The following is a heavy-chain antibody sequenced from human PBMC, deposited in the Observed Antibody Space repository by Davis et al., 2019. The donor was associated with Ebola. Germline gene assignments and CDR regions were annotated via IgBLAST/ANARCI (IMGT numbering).Heavy chain of an antibody. J-gene: IGHJ6*02. V-gene: IGHV3-7*03. CDR3: AKSAGRYCTGGVCYTDYYYYYGMDV. CDR1: GFTFSSYW. D-gene: IGHD2-8*02. CDR2: IKQDGSEK. Sequence: GESLKISCAASGFTFSSYWMSWVRQAPGKGLEWVANIKQDGSEKYYVDSVKGRFTISRDNAKNSLYLQMNSLRAEDTALYYCAKSAGRYCTGGVCYTDYYYYYGMDVWGQGTTVTVSS.